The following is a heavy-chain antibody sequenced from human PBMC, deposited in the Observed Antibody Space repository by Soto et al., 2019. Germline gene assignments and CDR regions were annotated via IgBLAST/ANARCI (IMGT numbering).Heavy chain of an antibody. Sequence: GALGVACAASGLSFSSYVMSWVRQAPGKGLEWVSAISGSGGNTYYADSVKGRFTISRDNSKNTLFLQMKSLRAEDTALYFCAKEMGDYYDSSGSWFDPWGQGTLVTVYS. D-gene: IGHD3-22*01. CDR1: GLSFSSYV. CDR2: ISGSGGNT. V-gene: IGHV3-23*01. CDR3: AKEMGDYYDSSGSWFDP. J-gene: IGHJ5*02.